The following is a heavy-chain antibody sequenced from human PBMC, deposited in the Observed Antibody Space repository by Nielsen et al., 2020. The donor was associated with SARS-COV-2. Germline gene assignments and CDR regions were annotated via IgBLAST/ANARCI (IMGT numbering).Heavy chain of an antibody. Sequence: GESLKISCAASGFTFSSYGMHWVRQAPGKGLEWVAVIWYDGSNKYYADSVKGRFTISRDNSKNTLYLQMNSLRAEDTAVYYCARIGYCSGGSCYSYYYYGMDVWGQGTTVTVSS. CDR2: IWYDGSNK. V-gene: IGHV3-33*01. CDR3: ARIGYCSGGSCYSYYYYGMDV. D-gene: IGHD2-15*01. CDR1: GFTFSSYG. J-gene: IGHJ6*02.